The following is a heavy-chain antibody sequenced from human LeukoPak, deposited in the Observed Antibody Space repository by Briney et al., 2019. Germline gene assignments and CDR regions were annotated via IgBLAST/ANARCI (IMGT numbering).Heavy chain of an antibody. CDR1: GGSISSYY. V-gene: IGHV4-59*01. Sequence: PSETLSLTCTVSGGSISSYYWSWIRQPPGKGLEWIGYIYYSGSTNYNPSLKSRVTISVDTSKNQFSLKLSSVTAADTAVYYCARLDGWFGDRWFDPWGQGTLVTVSS. CDR2: IYYSGST. D-gene: IGHD3-10*01. CDR3: ARLDGWFGDRWFDP. J-gene: IGHJ5*02.